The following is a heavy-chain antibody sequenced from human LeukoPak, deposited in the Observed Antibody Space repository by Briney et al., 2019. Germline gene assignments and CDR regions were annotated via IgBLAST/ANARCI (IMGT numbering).Heavy chain of an antibody. Sequence: PSETLSLTCAVYGGSFSGYYWSWIRQPPGKGLEWIGEINHSGSTNYNPSLKSRVTISVDTSKNQFSLKLSSVTAADTAVYYCARDRTQYSSGWYRLFYYWGQGTLVTVSS. J-gene: IGHJ4*02. V-gene: IGHV4-34*01. CDR3: ARDRTQYSSGWYRLFYY. CDR2: INHSGST. D-gene: IGHD6-19*01. CDR1: GGSFSGYY.